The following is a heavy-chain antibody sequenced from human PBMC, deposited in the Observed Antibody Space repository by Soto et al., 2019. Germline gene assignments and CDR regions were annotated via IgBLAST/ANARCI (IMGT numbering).Heavy chain of an antibody. CDR3: AADPYYYDSSGSIAFDI. CDR2: IVVGSGNT. D-gene: IGHD3-22*01. CDR1: GFTFTSSA. Sequence: SVKVSCKASGFTFTSSAVQWVRQARGQRLEWIGWIVVGSGNTNYAQKFQERVTITRDMSTSTAYTELSSLRSEDTAVYYCAADPYYYDSSGSIAFDIWGQGTMVTVSS. J-gene: IGHJ3*02. V-gene: IGHV1-58*01.